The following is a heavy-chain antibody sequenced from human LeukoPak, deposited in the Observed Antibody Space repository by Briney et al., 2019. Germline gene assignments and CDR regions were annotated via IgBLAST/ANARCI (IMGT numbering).Heavy chain of an antibody. CDR3: ARDPPGTTAFDL. D-gene: IGHD1-1*01. V-gene: IGHV1-3*03. Sequence: ASVKVSCKASGYSFTSYAMNWVRQAPGQRLEWMGWIYGDNGDTKYSQEFQGRVTITRDTSASTAYMELSSLRSEDMAVYYCARDPPGTTAFDLWGQGTMVTVSS. J-gene: IGHJ3*01. CDR2: IYGDNGDT. CDR1: GYSFTSYA.